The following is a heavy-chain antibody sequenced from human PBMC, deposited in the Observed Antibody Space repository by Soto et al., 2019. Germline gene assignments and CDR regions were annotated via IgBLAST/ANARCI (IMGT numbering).Heavy chain of an antibody. CDR1: GFIFSSHW. J-gene: IGHJ3*02. D-gene: IGHD3-9*01. V-gene: IGHV3-74*01. CDR3: AGGKGDWLNALDI. Sequence: EVQLVESGGGLVQPGGSLRLSCAASGFIFSSHWMHWVRQAPGKGLVWVSRINGDGSSTSYADSVKGRVTISRDNAKNTLSLRMNSLRAEDTAVYYCAGGKGDWLNALDIWGQGTMVTVSS. CDR2: INGDGSST.